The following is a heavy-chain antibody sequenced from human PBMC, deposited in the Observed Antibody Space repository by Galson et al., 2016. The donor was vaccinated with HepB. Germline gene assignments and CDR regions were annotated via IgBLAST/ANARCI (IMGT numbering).Heavy chain of an antibody. CDR3: GKYSGYCHGYFDN. CDR2: ICGSGDST. Sequence: LRLSCAASGFTFRTYAMSWVRQAPGKGLEWVSLICGSGDSTFYADSVKGRFTISRDNSNNIVYLHMNGLRAEDTAVYYCGKYSGYCHGYFDNWGQGTLVTVSS. D-gene: IGHD5-18*01. J-gene: IGHJ4*02. V-gene: IGHV3-23*01. CDR1: GFTFRTYA.